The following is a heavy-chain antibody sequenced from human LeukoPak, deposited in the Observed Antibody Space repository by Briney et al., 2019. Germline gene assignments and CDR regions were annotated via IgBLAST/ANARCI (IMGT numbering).Heavy chain of an antibody. CDR3: ARQVDYYYYMDV. J-gene: IGHJ6*03. CDR2: IYPGDSHT. CDR1: GYSFTSSW. Sequence: GESLKIPCKGSGYSFTSSWIGWVRQMHGKGLEWMGIIYPGDSHTRYSPSFQGPLTISTVQSIRSAFLRTSSLPATHTAMYFWARQVDYYYYMDVWGKGTTVTVSS. V-gene: IGHV5-51*01.